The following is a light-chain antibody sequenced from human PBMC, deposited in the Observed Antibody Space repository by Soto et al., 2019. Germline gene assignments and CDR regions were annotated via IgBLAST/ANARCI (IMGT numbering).Light chain of an antibody. V-gene: IGKV3-15*01. J-gene: IGKJ1*01. CDR2: GAS. CDR3: QQYNNWPGT. Sequence: EIVMTQSPATLSVSPGERATLSCRASQSVSSNFAWYQQKPGQAPRLLIYGASTRATGIPARFSGSGSWTEFTLTISSLRSEDFAVYYCQQYNNWPGTFGQGTKVEIK. CDR1: QSVSSN.